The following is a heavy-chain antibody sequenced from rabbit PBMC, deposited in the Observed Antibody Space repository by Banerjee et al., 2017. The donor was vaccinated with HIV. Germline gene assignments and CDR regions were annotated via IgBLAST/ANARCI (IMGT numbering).Heavy chain of an antibody. CDR1: GFSFSSRYY. CDR2: IYAGSSGST. Sequence: QSLEESGGDLVKPGASLTLTCTASGFSFSSRYYVCWVRQAPGKGLEWIACIYAGSSGSTYYGSWAEGRFTISKTSSTTGTLQVTSLTAADTATYFCAREYSYDEYGNFNLWGQGTLVTVS. V-gene: IGHV1S40*01. CDR3: AREYSYDEYGNFNL. D-gene: IGHD2-1*01. J-gene: IGHJ4*01.